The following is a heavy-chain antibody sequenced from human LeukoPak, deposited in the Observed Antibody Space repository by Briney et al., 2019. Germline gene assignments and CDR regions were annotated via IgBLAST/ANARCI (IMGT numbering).Heavy chain of an antibody. CDR3: TQLSRGY. Sequence: GGSLRLSCAASGFSLSDAWMSWFRQAPGKGLECVGRMKPRGTTDDAEPMNDRFIVSRDDSKDTLYLQMNSLKAEDTGLYYCTQLSRGYWGQGTQVTVSS. CDR2: MKPRGTT. V-gene: IGHV3-15*01. J-gene: IGHJ4*02. D-gene: IGHD1-1*01. CDR1: GFSLSDAW.